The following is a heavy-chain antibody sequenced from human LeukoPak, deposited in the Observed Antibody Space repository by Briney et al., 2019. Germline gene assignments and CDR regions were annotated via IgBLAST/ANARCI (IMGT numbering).Heavy chain of an antibody. V-gene: IGHV4-34*01. J-gene: IGHJ5*02. CDR1: GGSFSGYY. CDR3: ARKGRQQLST. CDR2: INHSGST. D-gene: IGHD6-13*01. Sequence: PSETLSLTCAVYGGSFSGYYWSWIRQPPGKGLEWIGEINHSGSTNYNPSLKSRVTIPVDTSKNQFSLKLSSVTAADTAVYCCARKGRQQLSTWGQGTLVTVSS.